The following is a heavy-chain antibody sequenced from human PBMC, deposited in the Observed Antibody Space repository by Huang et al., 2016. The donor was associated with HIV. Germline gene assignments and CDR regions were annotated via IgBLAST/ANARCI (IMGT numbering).Heavy chain of an antibody. J-gene: IGHJ1*01. CDR1: GYTFTNYA. Sequence: QVQLVQSGAEVKKPGASVKVSCKASGYTFTNYAINWVRQAPGHSLEWMGWSSGYNGKTNYAQKVQGRVTMTKDTSTSTAYMELRSLISDDTAVYYCARERYYYDRSGYYTPVEYFHHWGQGTLVTVSS. CDR2: SSGYNGKT. D-gene: IGHD3-22*01. CDR3: ARERYYYDRSGYYTPVEYFHH. V-gene: IGHV1-18*01.